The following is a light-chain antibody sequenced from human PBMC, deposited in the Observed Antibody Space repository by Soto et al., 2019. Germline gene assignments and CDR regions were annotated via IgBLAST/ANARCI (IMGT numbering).Light chain of an antibody. J-gene: IGKJ1*01. CDR1: QTISSW. Sequence: DIQMTQSPSTLSGSVGDRVTITCRASQTISSWLAWYQQKPGKAPKLLIYKASTLKSGVPSRFSGSGSGTEFTLTISSLQPDDFATYYCQHYNWYSEAFGQGTKVELK. V-gene: IGKV1-5*03. CDR2: KAS. CDR3: QHYNWYSEA.